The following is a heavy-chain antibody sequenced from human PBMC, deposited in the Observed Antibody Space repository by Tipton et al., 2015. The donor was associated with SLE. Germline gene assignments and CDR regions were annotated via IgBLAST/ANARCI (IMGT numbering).Heavy chain of an antibody. J-gene: IGHJ3*02. V-gene: IGHV3-23*01. CDR1: GFIFNTYA. Sequence: SLRLSCAASGFIFNTYAMSWVRQAPGKGLEWVSAITGYGGNTYYADSLKGRFTISRDNSKNTLYLQMSSLRVEDTAVYYCAQEVVGYGADAFDIWGQGTMVTVSS. D-gene: IGHD1-26*01. CDR3: AQEVVGYGADAFDI. CDR2: ITGYGGNT.